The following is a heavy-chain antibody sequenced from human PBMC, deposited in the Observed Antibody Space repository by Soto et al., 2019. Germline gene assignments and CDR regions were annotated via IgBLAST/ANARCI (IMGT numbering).Heavy chain of an antibody. CDR1: GFTFSSYA. CDR2: VSIGGST. J-gene: IGHJ4*02. Sequence: DVQLLESGGGLVQPEGSLRPSCAASGFTFSSYAMGWVRQGPGKGLEWVAVVSIGGSTHYADSVRGRFTISRDNSKNTLSLQMNSLTAEDTAVYFCVKRRGAGGHFDYWGQGALVTVSS. CDR3: VKRRGAGGHFDY. V-gene: IGHV3-23*01. D-gene: IGHD2-15*01.